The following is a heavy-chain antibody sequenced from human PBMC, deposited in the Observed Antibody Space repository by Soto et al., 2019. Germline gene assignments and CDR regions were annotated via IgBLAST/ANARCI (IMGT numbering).Heavy chain of an antibody. D-gene: IGHD2-8*01. Sequence: QVQLVQSGAEVKKPGASVKVSCKASGYTFTGYYMHWVRQAPGQGLEWMGWINPNSGGTNYAQKFQGRVTMTRDTSISTAYMELSRLRSVDTAVYYCARDRRTSNPRRGRFDPWGQGTLVTVSS. J-gene: IGHJ5*02. CDR1: GYTFTGYY. V-gene: IGHV1-2*02. CDR2: INPNSGGT. CDR3: ARDRRTSNPRRGRFDP.